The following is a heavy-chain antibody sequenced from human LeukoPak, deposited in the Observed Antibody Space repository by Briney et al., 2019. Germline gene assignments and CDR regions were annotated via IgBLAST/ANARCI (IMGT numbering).Heavy chain of an antibody. CDR3: ARTSDLTGDAFDI. Sequence: SETLSLTCTVSGGSISSYYWSWIRQPPGKGLEWIGYIYYSGSTNYNPSLKSRVTISVDTSKNQFSLKLSSVTAADTAVYYCARTSDLTGDAFDIWGQGTMVTVSS. CDR2: IYYSGST. CDR1: GGSISSYY. D-gene: IGHD7-27*01. V-gene: IGHV4-59*08. J-gene: IGHJ3*02.